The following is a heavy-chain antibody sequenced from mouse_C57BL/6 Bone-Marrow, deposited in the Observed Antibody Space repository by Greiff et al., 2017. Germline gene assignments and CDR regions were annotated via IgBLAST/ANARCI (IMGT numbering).Heavy chain of an antibody. CDR3: ARHRWVYFDY. CDR2: ISSGGSYT. D-gene: IGHD1-1*02. V-gene: IGHV5-6*01. Sequence: EVKLMESGGDLVKPGGSLKLSCAASGFTFSSYGMSWVRQTPDKRLEWVATISSGGSYTYYPDSVKGRFTISRDNAKNTQYLQMSSLKSEDTAMYYCARHRWVYFDYWGQGTTLTVSS. J-gene: IGHJ2*01. CDR1: GFTFSSYG.